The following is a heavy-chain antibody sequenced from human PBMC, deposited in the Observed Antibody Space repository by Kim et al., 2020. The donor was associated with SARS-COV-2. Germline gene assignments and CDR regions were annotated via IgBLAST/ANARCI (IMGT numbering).Heavy chain of an antibody. J-gene: IGHJ3*02. CDR2: ISSSSSYI. CDR1: GFTFSSYS. D-gene: IGHD4-17*01. CDR3: ARDDQLYGDFAPPYGGWAAFDI. V-gene: IGHV3-21*01. Sequence: GGSLRLSCAASGFTFSSYSMNWVRQAPGKGLEWVSSISSSSSYIYYADSVKGRFTISRDNAKNSLYLQMNSLRAEDTAVYYCARDDQLYGDFAPPYGGWAAFDIWGQGTMVTVSS.